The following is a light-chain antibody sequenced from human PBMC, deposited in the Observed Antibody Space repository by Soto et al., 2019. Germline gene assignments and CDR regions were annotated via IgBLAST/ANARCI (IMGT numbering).Light chain of an antibody. CDR1: HSVSSS. Sequence: EIVMTQSPSTLSVSPGERATLSCRASHSVSSSLAWYQQKPGQAPRLLISGASTRAAGIPARFSGSGCGTEFTLTTSRLEPEDFSVYYCQQYGSSRPWTFGQGTKVDIK. CDR3: QQYGSSRPWT. J-gene: IGKJ1*01. V-gene: IGKV3-15*01. CDR2: GAS.